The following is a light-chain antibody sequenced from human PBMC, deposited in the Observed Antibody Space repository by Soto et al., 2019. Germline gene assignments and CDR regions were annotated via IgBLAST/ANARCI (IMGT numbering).Light chain of an antibody. CDR2: DAS. CDR3: QQYSRFPYT. V-gene: IGKV3D-20*01. CDR1: QSVSSRS. Sequence: EIVLTQSPATLSLSPGERATLSCGASQSVSSRSLAWYRQKPGLAPRLLIYDASSRATGTPDRFSGSGSGTDFTLTISRLEPEDFAVYYCQQYSRFPYTFGQGTKLEIK. J-gene: IGKJ2*01.